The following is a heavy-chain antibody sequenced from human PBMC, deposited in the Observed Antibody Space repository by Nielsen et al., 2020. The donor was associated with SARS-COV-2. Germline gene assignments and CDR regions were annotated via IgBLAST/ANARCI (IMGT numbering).Heavy chain of an antibody. D-gene: IGHD5-18*01. J-gene: IGHJ4*02. CDR3: AREGLRVDTAMVSY. V-gene: IGHV4-59*01. CDR2: IYYSGSI. Sequence: WIRSHPGQGLEWIGYIYYSGSINYNASLKSRVTISVDTSKNQFSLKLSSVTAAVTAVYYCAREGLRVDTAMVSYWGQGTLVTVSS.